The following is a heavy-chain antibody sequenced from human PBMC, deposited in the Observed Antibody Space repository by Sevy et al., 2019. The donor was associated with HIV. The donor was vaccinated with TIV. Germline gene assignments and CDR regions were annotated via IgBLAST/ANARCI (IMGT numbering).Heavy chain of an antibody. D-gene: IGHD3-22*01. Sequence: TLSLTCTVSGGSISSGGYYWSWIRQHPGKGLEWIGYIYYSGSTYYNPSLKSRVTISVDTSKNQFSLKLSSVTAADTAVYYCARDYYDSSGPNWFDPWGQGTLVTVSS. CDR3: ARDYYDSSGPNWFDP. V-gene: IGHV4-31*03. J-gene: IGHJ5*02. CDR2: IYYSGST. CDR1: GGSISSGGYY.